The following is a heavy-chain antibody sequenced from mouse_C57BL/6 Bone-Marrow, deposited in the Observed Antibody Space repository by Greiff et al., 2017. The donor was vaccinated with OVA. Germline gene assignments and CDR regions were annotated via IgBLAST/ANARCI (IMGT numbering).Heavy chain of an antibody. J-gene: IGHJ2*01. D-gene: IGHD1-1*01. CDR2: IDPEDGET. V-gene: IGHV14-2*01. CDR1: GFNIKDYY. CDR3: ARQFITTVVPYFDY. Sequence: VQLKQSGAELVKPGASVKLSCTASGFNIKDYYMHWVKQRTEQGLEWIGRIDPEDGETKSAPKFQGKATITADTSSNTAYLQLSSLTSEDTAFYYCARQFITTVVPYFDYWGQGTTLTVSS.